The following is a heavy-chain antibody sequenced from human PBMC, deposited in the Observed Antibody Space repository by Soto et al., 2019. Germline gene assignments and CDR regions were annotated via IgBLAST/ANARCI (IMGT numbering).Heavy chain of an antibody. Sequence: SETLSLTCTVSGGSISSYYWSWIRQPPGKGLEWIGYIYYSGSTNYNPSLKSRVTISVETSKNQFSLKLSSVTAADTAVYYCARSKERFLEWSRLWFDPWGQGTLVTVSS. D-gene: IGHD3-3*01. J-gene: IGHJ5*02. CDR2: IYYSGST. CDR3: ARSKERFLEWSRLWFDP. CDR1: GGSISSYY. V-gene: IGHV4-59*08.